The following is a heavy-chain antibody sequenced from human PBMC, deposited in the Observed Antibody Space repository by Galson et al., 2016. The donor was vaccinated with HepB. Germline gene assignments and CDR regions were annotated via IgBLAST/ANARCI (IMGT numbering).Heavy chain of an antibody. D-gene: IGHD2-15*01. V-gene: IGHV1-18*04. CDR3: ARATYCSASGCYTSYGLDV. CDR2: ISGYNGDT. J-gene: IGHJ6*02. CDR1: GYTFSSYG. Sequence: SVKVSCKASGYTFSSYGISWVRQAPGQGLEWMGWISGYNGDTIYAQRLQGRGTMTTDTSTSTAYMELRSLRSDDTAVYYCARATYCSASGCYTSYGLDVWGQGTTVTVSS.